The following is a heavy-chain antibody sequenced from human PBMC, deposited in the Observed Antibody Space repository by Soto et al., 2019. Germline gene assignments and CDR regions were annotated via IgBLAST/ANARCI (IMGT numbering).Heavy chain of an antibody. Sequence: PSETLSLTCAVYGGSFSGYYWSWIRQPPGKGLEWIGEINHSGSTNYNPSLKSRVTISVDTSKNQFSLKLSSVTAADTAVYYCARNRALLRSYYGSGSYVDYWGQGTLVTVSS. D-gene: IGHD3-10*01. V-gene: IGHV4-34*01. CDR2: INHSGST. CDR3: ARNRALLRSYYGSGSYVDY. J-gene: IGHJ4*02. CDR1: GGSFSGYY.